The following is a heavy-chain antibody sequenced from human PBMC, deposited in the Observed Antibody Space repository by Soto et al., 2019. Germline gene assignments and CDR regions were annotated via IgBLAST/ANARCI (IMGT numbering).Heavy chain of an antibody. V-gene: IGHV4-61*01. CDR2: INHRGSL. J-gene: IGHJ6*02. D-gene: IGHD1-1*01. Sequence: PSETLSLTCTVSGGSVSSGSYYWSWIRKPPGKGLEWIGYINHRGSLYYNPSLKSRVSMSVDTSKNQFSLNLSSVTAADTAVYYCARELPQRQGRNMDVWGQGTTVTVSS. CDR3: ARELPQRQGRNMDV. CDR1: GGSVSSGSYY.